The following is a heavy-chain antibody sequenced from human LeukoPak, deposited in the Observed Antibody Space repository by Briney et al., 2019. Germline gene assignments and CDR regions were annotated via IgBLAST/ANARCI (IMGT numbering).Heavy chain of an antibody. D-gene: IGHD1-7*01. Sequence: GSLRLSCAASGFTFSSYSMNWVRQAPGKGLEWVSSISKSSRYIYYADSVKGRFTISRDNAKNSLYLQMNSLRAEDTAVYYCATKLGGGYYYMDVWGKGTTVTVSS. CDR2: ISKSSRYI. V-gene: IGHV3-21*01. J-gene: IGHJ6*03. CDR1: GFTFSSYS. CDR3: ATKLGGGYYYMDV.